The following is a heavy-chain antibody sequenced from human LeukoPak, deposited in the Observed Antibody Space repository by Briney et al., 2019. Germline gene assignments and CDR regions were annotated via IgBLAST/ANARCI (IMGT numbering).Heavy chain of an antibody. V-gene: IGHV3-7*03. Sequence: GGSLRLSCAASGFTFNRYWMSWVRQAPGKGLEWVANIRQDRSEKYYVDSVKGRFTISRDNAENSLYLQMNSLRAEDTAVYYCARGLDILTGRKRFDYWGQGTLVTVSS. CDR2: IRQDRSEK. D-gene: IGHD3-9*01. CDR1: GFTFNRYW. CDR3: ARGLDILTGRKRFDY. J-gene: IGHJ4*02.